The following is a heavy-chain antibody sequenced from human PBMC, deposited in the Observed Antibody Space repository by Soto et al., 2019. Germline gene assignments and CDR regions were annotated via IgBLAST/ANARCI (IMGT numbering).Heavy chain of an antibody. J-gene: IGHJ4*02. D-gene: IGHD3-3*01. CDR1: GYTFTGYY. Sequence: ASVKVSCKASGYTFTGYYMHWVRQAPGQGLEWMGWINPNSGGTNYAQKFQGRVTMTRDTSISTAYMELSRLRSDDTAVYYCARGGFWSGYYNGLDYWGQGTLVTVSS. CDR2: INPNSGGT. V-gene: IGHV1-2*02. CDR3: ARGGFWSGYYNGLDY.